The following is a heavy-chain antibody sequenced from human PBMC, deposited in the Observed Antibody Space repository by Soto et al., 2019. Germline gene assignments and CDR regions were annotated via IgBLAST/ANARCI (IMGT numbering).Heavy chain of an antibody. CDR2: MNPNSGNT. J-gene: IGHJ6*02. CDR3: ARSFSSSWPYYYYYYGMDV. CDR1: GYTFTSYD. Sequence: ASVKVSCKASGYTFTSYDINWVRQATGQGLEWMGWMNPNSGNTGYAQKFQGRVTMTRDTSTSTVYMELSSLRSEDTAVYYCARSFSSSWPYYYYYYGMDVWGQGTTVTVSS. D-gene: IGHD6-13*01. V-gene: IGHV1-8*01.